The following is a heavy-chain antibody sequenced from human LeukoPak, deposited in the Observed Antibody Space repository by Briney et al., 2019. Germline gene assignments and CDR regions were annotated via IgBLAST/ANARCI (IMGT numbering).Heavy chain of an antibody. V-gene: IGHV4-30-4*07. CDR2: IYNSGST. CDR3: AREGGNCSGGSCYSGAFDI. Sequence: MSSETLSLTCAVSGGSISSGTYSWTWMRQPPGKGLEWIGYIYNSGSTFNNPSLNSRVTISVDTSKNQFSLKLSSVTAADTAMYYCAREGGNCSGGSCYSGAFDIWGHGTLVTVSS. D-gene: IGHD2-15*01. J-gene: IGHJ3*02. CDR1: GGSISSGTYS.